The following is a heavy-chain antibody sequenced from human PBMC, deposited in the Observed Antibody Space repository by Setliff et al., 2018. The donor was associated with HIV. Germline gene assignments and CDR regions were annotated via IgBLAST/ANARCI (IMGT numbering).Heavy chain of an antibody. Sequence: PSETLSLTCTVSGGSISGSDYYWAWIRQPPGKGLEWIGSIYYSGTTYYNPSLKSRVTMSVDTSKNQFSLRLSSVTAADTAVYYCVGGLRSRSQGHFDYWGQGTLVTVSS. J-gene: IGHJ4*02. CDR1: GGSISGSDYY. CDR2: IYYSGTT. CDR3: VGGLRSRSQGHFDY. V-gene: IGHV4-39*07. D-gene: IGHD5-12*01.